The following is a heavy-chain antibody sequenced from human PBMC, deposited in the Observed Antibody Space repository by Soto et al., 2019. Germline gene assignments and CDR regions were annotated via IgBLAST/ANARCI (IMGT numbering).Heavy chain of an antibody. CDR3: AREGYCSGGSCLVYYYYGMDV. Sequence: ASVKVSCKASGYRFTGYGLHWVRQAPGQGLQWMGWINPKSGATDYAQKLQGRVTMTTDTSTSTAYMELRSLRSDDTAVYYCAREGYCSGGSCLVYYYYGMDVWGQGTTVTVSS. CDR1: GYRFTGYG. D-gene: IGHD2-15*01. J-gene: IGHJ6*02. V-gene: IGHV1-18*04. CDR2: INPKSGAT.